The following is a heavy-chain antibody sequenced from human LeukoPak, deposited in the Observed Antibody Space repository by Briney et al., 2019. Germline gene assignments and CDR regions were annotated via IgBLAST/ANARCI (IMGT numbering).Heavy chain of an antibody. D-gene: IGHD6-6*01. CDR1: GGTFSSYA. J-gene: IGHJ2*01. CDR2: IIPIFGTA. CDR3: ARVPQYDIAARGAYFDL. Sequence: SVNVSCKASGGTFSSYAISWVRPAPGQGLEWMGGIIPIFGTANYAQKFQGRVTITTDESTSTAYMELSSLRSEDTAVYYCARVPQYDIAARGAYFDLWGRGTLVTVSS. V-gene: IGHV1-69*05.